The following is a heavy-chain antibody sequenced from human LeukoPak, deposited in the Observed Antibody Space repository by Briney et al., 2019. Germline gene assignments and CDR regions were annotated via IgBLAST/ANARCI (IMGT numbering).Heavy chain of an antibody. CDR2: ISWNSGSI. Sequence: GGSLRLSCAASGFTFDDYAMHWVRQAPGKGLEWVSGISWNSGSIGYADSVKGRFTISRDNAKNSLYLQMNSLRAEDMALYYCAKDGGSYYEGIRYYFDYWGQGTLVTVSS. V-gene: IGHV3-9*03. CDR1: GFTFDDYA. J-gene: IGHJ4*02. CDR3: AKDGGSYYEGIRYYFDY. D-gene: IGHD1-26*01.